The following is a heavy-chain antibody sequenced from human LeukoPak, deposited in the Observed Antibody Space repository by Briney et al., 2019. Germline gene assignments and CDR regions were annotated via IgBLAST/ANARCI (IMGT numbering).Heavy chain of an antibody. V-gene: IGHV3-7*01. D-gene: IGHD1-1*01. Sequence: GGSLRLSCAASGFTFWMSRVRQAPGRGLEWVATIRQDGREENYADSVKGRFTVSRDNAKNSTYLQMNSLGVDETAVYYCVRDRALAHFDHWGQGGPGHRLL. CDR3: VRDRALAHFDH. J-gene: IGHJ4*02. CDR1: GFTFW. CDR2: IRQDGREE.